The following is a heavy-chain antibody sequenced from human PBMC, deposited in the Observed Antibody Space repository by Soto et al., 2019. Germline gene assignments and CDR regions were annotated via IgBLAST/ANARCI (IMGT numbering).Heavy chain of an antibody. J-gene: IGHJ4*02. CDR1: GFTFSSYS. V-gene: IGHV3-48*01. D-gene: IGHD3-10*01. CDR3: ARDPMSSGTQLTQLQSFDY. Sequence: GGSLRLSCAASGFTFSSYSMNWVRQAPGKGLEWVSYISSSSSTIYYADSVKGRFTISRDNAKNSLYLQMNSLRAEDTAVYYCARDPMSSGTQLTQLQSFDYWGQGTLVTVSS. CDR2: ISSSSSTI.